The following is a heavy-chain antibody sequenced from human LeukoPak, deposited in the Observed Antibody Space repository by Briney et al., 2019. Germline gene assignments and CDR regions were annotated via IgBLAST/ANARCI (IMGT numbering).Heavy chain of an antibody. CDR3: AKDFGEAAFDI. D-gene: IGHD3-10*01. V-gene: IGHV3-30-3*01. CDR2: ISYDGSNK. Sequence: GSLRLSCAASGFTFSSYAMHWVRQAPGKGLEWVAVISYDGSNKYYADSVKGRFTISRDNSKNTLYLQMNSLRAEDTAVYYCAKDFGEAAFDIWGQGTMVTVSS. CDR1: GFTFSSYA. J-gene: IGHJ3*02.